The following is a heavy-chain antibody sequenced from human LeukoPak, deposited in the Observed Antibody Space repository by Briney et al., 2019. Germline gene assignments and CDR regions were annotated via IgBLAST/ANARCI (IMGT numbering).Heavy chain of an antibody. J-gene: IGHJ6*03. CDR2: IWYDGSNK. V-gene: IGHV3-30*02. CDR3: ARDPPDIVLMVYAGGNYMDV. Sequence: GGSLRLSCAASGFTFSSYGMHWVRQASGKGLEWVAFIWYDGSNKYYADSVKGRFTISRDNSKNTLYLQMNSLRAEDTAVYYCARDPPDIVLMVYAGGNYMDVWGKGTTVTVSS. CDR1: GFTFSSYG. D-gene: IGHD2-8*01.